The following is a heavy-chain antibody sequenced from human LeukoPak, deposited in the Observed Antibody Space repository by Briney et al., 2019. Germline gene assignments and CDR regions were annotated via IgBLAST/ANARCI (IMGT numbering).Heavy chain of an antibody. CDR1: GYTFTSYD. J-gene: IGHJ6*03. D-gene: IGHD5-12*01. CDR3: ARAHIVTTITDYYYMDV. CDR2: MNPNSGNT. V-gene: IGHV1-8*01. Sequence: ASVKVSCKASGYTFTSYDINWVRQATGQGLEWMGWMNPNSGNTGYVQKFQGRVTMTRNTSMSTAYMELSSLRSEDTAVYYCARAHIVTTITDYYYMDVWGKGTTVTVS.